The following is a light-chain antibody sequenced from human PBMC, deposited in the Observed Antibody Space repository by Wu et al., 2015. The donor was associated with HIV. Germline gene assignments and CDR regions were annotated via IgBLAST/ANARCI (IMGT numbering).Light chain of an antibody. CDR2: GAS. J-gene: IGKJ1*01. CDR3: QQYNDWPRT. CDR1: QSVGNK. V-gene: IGKV3-15*01. Sequence: EMVMTQSPATLSVSPGERATLSCRASQSVGNKLAWYQQKPGQAPRLLIYGASTRATGIPARFSGSGSGTEFTLTISSMQSEDLAVYYCQQYNDWPRTFGQGTKVEIK.